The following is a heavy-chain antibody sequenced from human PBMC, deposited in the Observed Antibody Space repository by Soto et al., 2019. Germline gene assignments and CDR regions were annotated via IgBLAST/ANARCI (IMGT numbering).Heavy chain of an antibody. CDR1: GYSISSGYY. Sequence: SETLSLTCAVSGYSISSGYYWGWIRQPPGKGLEWIGSIYHSASTYYNPSLKSRVTISVDTSKNQFSLKLSSVTAADTAVYYCARDRSAGTYYDFWSGYYTGIDWFDPWGQGTLVTVSS. D-gene: IGHD3-3*01. CDR2: IYHSAST. CDR3: ARDRSAGTYYDFWSGYYTGIDWFDP. V-gene: IGHV4-38-2*02. J-gene: IGHJ5*02.